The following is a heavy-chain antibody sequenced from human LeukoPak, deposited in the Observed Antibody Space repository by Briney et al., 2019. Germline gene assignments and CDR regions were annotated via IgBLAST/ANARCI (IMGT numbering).Heavy chain of an antibody. V-gene: IGHV3-30*03. CDR1: GFTFSSYG. Sequence: PGGSLRLSCAASGFTFSSYGMSWVRQAPGKGLEWVAVISYDGSDKYYADSVKGRFTISRDNAKNSLYLQMNSLRAEDTAVYYCARLGATFVAFDIWGQGTMVTVSS. CDR2: ISYDGSDK. J-gene: IGHJ3*02. CDR3: ARLGATFVAFDI. D-gene: IGHD1-26*01.